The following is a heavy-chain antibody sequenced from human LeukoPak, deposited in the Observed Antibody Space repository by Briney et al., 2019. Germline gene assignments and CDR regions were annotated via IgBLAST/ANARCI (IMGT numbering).Heavy chain of an antibody. J-gene: IGHJ6*03. Sequence: SETLSLTCTVSGGSISSCYWSWIRQPPGKGLEWIGYIYYSGSTNYNPSLKSRVTISVDTSKNQFSLKLSSVTAADTAVYYCARGLRIRGYCSGGSCYARGYYMDVWGKGTTVTISS. D-gene: IGHD2-15*01. V-gene: IGHV4-59*01. CDR2: IYYSGST. CDR1: GGSISSCY. CDR3: ARGLRIRGYCSGGSCYARGYYMDV.